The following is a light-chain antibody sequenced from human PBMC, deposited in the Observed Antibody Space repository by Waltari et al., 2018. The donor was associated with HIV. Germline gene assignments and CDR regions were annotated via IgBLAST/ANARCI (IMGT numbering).Light chain of an antibody. J-gene: IGLJ2*01. Sequence: SALPQPASVSGSPGQSITIPCTGTSSDVGRYNLVSWYQQHPGKAPKLMIYEVTKRPSGVSNHFSASKSGNTASLTISGLQAEDEADYYCCSYAGGNTLVFGGGTKLTVL. CDR1: SSDVGRYNL. CDR2: EVT. V-gene: IGLV2-23*02. CDR3: CSYAGGNTLV.